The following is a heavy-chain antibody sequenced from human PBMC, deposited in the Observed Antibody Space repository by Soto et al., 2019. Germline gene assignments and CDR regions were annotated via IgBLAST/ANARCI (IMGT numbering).Heavy chain of an antibody. CDR3: ERNSVYCNNGVCFIYGMDV. D-gene: IGHD2-8*01. V-gene: IGHV5-51*01. Sequence: PGESLKISCKGSGYSFTSYWIGWVRQMPGKGLEWMGIIYPGDSDTRYSPSFQGQVTISADKSISTAYLQWSSLKASDTAMYYCERNSVYCNNGVCFIYGMDVWGQGTTVTVSS. J-gene: IGHJ6*02. CDR2: IYPGDSDT. CDR1: GYSFTSYW.